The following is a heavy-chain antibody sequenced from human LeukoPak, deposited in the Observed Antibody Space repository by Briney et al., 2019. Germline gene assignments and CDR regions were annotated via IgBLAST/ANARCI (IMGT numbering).Heavy chain of an antibody. CDR3: AKEIWPTVTTPGHTHFDY. Sequence: GGSLRLSCAASGFTFSSYAMSWVRQAPGKGLEWVSAISGSGGSTYYADSVKGRFTISRDNSKNTLCLQMNSLRAEDTAVYYCAKEIWPTVTTPGHTHFDYWGQGTLVTVSS. V-gene: IGHV3-23*01. J-gene: IGHJ4*02. CDR1: GFTFSSYA. CDR2: ISGSGGST. D-gene: IGHD4-17*01.